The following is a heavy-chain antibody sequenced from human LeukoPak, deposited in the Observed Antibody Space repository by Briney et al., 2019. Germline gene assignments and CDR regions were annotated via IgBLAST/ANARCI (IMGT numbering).Heavy chain of an antibody. CDR3: ARWDYVWGSYRHGYDY. V-gene: IGHV3-74*01. CDR1: GFTFSSYW. J-gene: IGHJ4*02. D-gene: IGHD3-16*02. Sequence: GGSLRLSCAASGFTFSSYWMHWVRQAPGKGLVWVSRTKSDGSSTSYADSVKGRFTISRDNAKNTLYLQMNSLGTEDTAVYYCARWDYVWGSYRHGYDYWGQGTLVTVSS. CDR2: TKSDGSST.